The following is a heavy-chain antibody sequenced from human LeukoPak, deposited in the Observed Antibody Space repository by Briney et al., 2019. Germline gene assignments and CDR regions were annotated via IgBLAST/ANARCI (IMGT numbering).Heavy chain of an antibody. J-gene: IGHJ6*04. D-gene: IGHD3-10*02. CDR2: ISSSGSTI. Sequence: GGSLRLSCAASGFTFSSYAMSCVRQAPGKGLEWVSAISSSGSTIYYADSVKGRFTISRDNAKNSLYLQMNSLRAEDTAVYYCAELGITMIGGVWGKGTTVTISS. CDR3: AELGITMIGGV. V-gene: IGHV3-48*03. CDR1: GFTFSSYA.